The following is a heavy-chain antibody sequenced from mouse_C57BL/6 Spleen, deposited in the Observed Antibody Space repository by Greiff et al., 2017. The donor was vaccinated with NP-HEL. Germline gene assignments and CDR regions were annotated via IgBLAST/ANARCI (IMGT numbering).Heavy chain of an antibody. D-gene: IGHD1-1*01. V-gene: IGHV5S21*01. CDR1: GFTFSSYA. J-gene: IGHJ4*01. Sequence: EVMLVESGAGLVKPGGSLKLSCAASGFTFSSYAMSWVRQTPEKRLEWVAYISSGGGYNYYAATVKSRFTISRDNARNTLYLQMSSLKSEDTAMYYCARDYYGSGFYYAMDYWGQGTSVTVSS. CDR3: ARDYYGSGFYYAMDY. CDR2: ISSGGGYN.